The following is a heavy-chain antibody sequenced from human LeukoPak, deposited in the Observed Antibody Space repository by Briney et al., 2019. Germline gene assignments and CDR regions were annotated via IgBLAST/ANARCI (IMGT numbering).Heavy chain of an antibody. V-gene: IGHV1-69*13. J-gene: IGHJ5*02. CDR2: IIPMFGTA. CDR3: ARRNPSISYGGNAPTGWFDP. Sequence: SVKVSCKASGGTLSGYAISWVRQAPGQGLEWMGGIIPMFGTANYAQKFQGRVTITADESTSTAYMELSSLRSEDTAVYYCARRNPSISYGGNAPTGWFDPWGQGTLVTVSS. D-gene: IGHD4-23*01. CDR1: GGTLSGYA.